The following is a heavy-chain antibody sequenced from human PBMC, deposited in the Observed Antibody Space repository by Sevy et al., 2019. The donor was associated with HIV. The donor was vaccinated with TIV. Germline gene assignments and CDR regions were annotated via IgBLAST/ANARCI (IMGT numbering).Heavy chain of an antibody. CDR1: GGSFSGYY. V-gene: IGHV4-34*01. CDR2: INRSGGT. D-gene: IGHD3-3*01. CDR3: ARGVSDFWSGPGL. Sequence: SETLSLTCAVSGGSFSGYYWSWIRQPPGKGLEWIGAINRSGGTNYNPSLKSRVTISVDTSKNQFSLKLSSVTAADTAMYYCARGVSDFWSGPGLWGQGTLVTVSS. J-gene: IGHJ4*02.